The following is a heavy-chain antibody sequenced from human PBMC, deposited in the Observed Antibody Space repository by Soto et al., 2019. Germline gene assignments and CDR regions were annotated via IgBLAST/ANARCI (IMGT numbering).Heavy chain of an antibody. V-gene: IGHV3-23*01. CDR3: AKWGPPGGGGYFDY. J-gene: IGHJ4*02. D-gene: IGHD3-16*01. Sequence: EVQLLESGGGLVQPGGSLRLSCAASGFTFSSYAMSWVRQAPGKGLEWVSGISGSGGNTYYADSVKGRFTISRDNSKNAVYLQTDSLGAEDTDLYYCAKWGPPGGGGYFDYWGQGTLVTVSS. CDR2: ISGSGGNT. CDR1: GFTFSSYA.